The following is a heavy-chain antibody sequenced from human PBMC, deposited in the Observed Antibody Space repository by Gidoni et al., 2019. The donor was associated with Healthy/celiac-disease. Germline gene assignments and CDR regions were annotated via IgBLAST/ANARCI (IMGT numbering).Heavy chain of an antibody. Sequence: EVQLGESGGGLVKPGGSLSLSCAASGLTFSSYSMNWVRQAPGKGLEWVSSISSSSSYIYDADSVKGRFTISRDNAKNSLYLQMNSLRAEDTAVYYCARLAFSDSSAPWGQGTLVTVSS. V-gene: IGHV3-21*01. CDR3: ARLAFSDSSAP. CDR2: ISSSSSYI. D-gene: IGHD3-22*01. J-gene: IGHJ4*02. CDR1: GLTFSSYS.